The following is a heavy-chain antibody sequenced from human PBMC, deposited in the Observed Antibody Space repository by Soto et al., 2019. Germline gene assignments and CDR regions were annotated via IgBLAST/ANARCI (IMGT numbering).Heavy chain of an antibody. CDR2: IIPIFGTP. CDR1: GGTFSTYA. CDR3: ASKGEGYRGGRVYFYSDS. V-gene: IGHV1-69*01. D-gene: IGHD2-15*01. J-gene: IGHJ4*02. Sequence: QVQLVQSGAEVKKPGSSVKVSCKASGGTFSTYAISWVRQAPGQGLEWMGGIIPIFGTPNYAQKFQGRVTITADESTTTAHMELSSLRSEDTAVYYCASKGEGYRGGRVYFYSDSWGLGTLVTVSS.